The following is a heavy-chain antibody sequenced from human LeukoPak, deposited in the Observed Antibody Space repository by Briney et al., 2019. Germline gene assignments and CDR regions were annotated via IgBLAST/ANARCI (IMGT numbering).Heavy chain of an antibody. J-gene: IGHJ3*02. CDR3: AREGSIVGALNAFDI. V-gene: IGHV1-18*01. D-gene: IGHD1-26*01. Sequence: ASVKVSCKASGYTFTSYGISWVRQAPGQGLEGMGWISAYNGNTNYAQKLQGRVTMTTDTSTSTAYMELRSLRSDDTAVYYCAREGSIVGALNAFDIWGQGTMVTVSS. CDR2: ISAYNGNT. CDR1: GYTFTSYG.